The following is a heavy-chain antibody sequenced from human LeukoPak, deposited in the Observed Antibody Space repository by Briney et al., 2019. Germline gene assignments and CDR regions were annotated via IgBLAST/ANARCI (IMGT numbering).Heavy chain of an antibody. D-gene: IGHD3-3*01. CDR3: ARDRLNDSWSGPEPAGYWFDP. CDR1: GYTFTGYY. CDR2: INPNSGGT. Sequence: ASVKVSCKASGYTFTGYYMHWVRQAPGQGLEWMGWINPNSGGTNYAQRFQGRVTMTRDTSISTAYMELSRLRSDDTAVYYCARDRLNDSWSGPEPAGYWFDPWGQGTLVTVSS. J-gene: IGHJ5*02. V-gene: IGHV1-2*02.